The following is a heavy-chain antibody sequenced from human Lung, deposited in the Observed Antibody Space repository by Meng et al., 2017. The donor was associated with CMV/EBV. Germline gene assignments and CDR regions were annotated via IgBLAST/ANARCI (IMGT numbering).Heavy chain of an antibody. J-gene: IGHJ3*02. V-gene: IGHV1-2*02. CDR1: GYTFTGFY. D-gene: IGHD7-27*01. CDR3: ARESGEDAFDI. Sequence: ASVKVSCKTSGYTFTGFYIHWVRQAPGQGLGWMGWINPNSGGTEYAQKFQGRVTMTMDTSISTAYMELSRLRSDETAVYYCARESGEDAFDIWGQGTMVTVSS. CDR2: INPNSGGT.